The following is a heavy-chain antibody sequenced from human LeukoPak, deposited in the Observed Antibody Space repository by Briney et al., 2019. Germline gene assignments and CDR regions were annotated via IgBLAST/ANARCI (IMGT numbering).Heavy chain of an antibody. Sequence: SGPTLVKPTETLTLTCTVSGFSLSNARMGVSWIRQPPGEALEWLAHIFSNDEKSYSTSLKSRLTISKDTSKSQVVLTMTNMDPVDTATYYCARISPHVVVPAATPDPYFDYWGQGTLVTVSS. CDR2: IFSNDEK. CDR1: GFSLSNARMG. J-gene: IGHJ4*02. V-gene: IGHV2-26*01. D-gene: IGHD2-2*01. CDR3: ARISPHVVVPAATPDPYFDY.